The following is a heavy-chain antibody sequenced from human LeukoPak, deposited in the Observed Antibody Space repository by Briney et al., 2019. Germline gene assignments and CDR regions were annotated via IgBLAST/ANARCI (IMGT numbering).Heavy chain of an antibody. CDR2: LHADGNEK. D-gene: IGHD5-12*01. Sequence: GGSPRLSCATSGFSLSGYWMSWVRQAPGKGPEWVARLHADGNEKYYVDSVKGRFTISRDNAKNSLYLQMNSLRVEDAAVYYCARGGYSFDYLGQGTLVTVSS. V-gene: IGHV3-7*01. CDR3: ARGGYSFDY. J-gene: IGHJ4*02. CDR1: GFSLSGYW.